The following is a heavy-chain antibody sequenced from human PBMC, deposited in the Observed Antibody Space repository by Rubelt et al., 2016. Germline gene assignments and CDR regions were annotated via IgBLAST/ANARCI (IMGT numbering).Heavy chain of an antibody. CDR1: GGSISSYY. CDR2: IYYSGST. Sequence: QLQLQESGPGLVKPSETLSLTCTVSGGSISSYYWSWIRQPPGKGMEWIGYIYYSGSTNYNPPLDSRVHISVATSKNQFSLKLSSVTAADTAVYYCAREGSKVGAGGFDYWGQGTLVTVSS. CDR3: AREGSKVGAGGFDY. J-gene: IGHJ4*02. V-gene: IGHV4-59*01. D-gene: IGHD1-26*01.